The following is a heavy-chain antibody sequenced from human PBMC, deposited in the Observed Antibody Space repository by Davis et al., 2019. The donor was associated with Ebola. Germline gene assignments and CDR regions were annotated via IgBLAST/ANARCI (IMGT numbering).Heavy chain of an antibody. CDR3: AKSGLSFGVVKYHYGMDV. J-gene: IGHJ6*04. Sequence: GGSLRLSCAASGFTFSSYAMSWVRQAPGKGLEWVSAISGSGGSTYYADSVKGRFTISRDNSKNTLYLKMNSLRAEDTAVYYCAKSGLSFGVVKYHYGMDVWGKGTTVTVSS. CDR1: GFTFSSYA. V-gene: IGHV3-23*01. D-gene: IGHD3-3*01. CDR2: ISGSGGST.